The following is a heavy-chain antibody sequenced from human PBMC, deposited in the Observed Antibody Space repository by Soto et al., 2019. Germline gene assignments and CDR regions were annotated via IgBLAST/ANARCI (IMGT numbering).Heavy chain of an antibody. J-gene: IGHJ4*02. V-gene: IGHV3-7*01. CDR2: IKQDGSEK. CDR1: GFTFTRYG. D-gene: IGHD5-12*01. Sequence: GGSLRLSCAASGFTFTRYGMSWVRQAPGKGLEWVAKIKQDGSEKYYVDSVKGRFTISRDSAKNSLYLQMNSLRAADTAVYYCVRHAQWIIRAYWGQGSLVTVS. CDR3: VRHAQWIIRAY.